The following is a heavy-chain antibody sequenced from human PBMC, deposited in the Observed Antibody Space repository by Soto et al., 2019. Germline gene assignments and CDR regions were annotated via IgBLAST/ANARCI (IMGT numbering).Heavy chain of an antibody. D-gene: IGHD4-17*01. CDR3: ARGLRLRQSMDV. CDR2: INHSGST. J-gene: IGHJ6*04. V-gene: IGHV4-34*01. CDR1: GGSFSGYY. Sequence: PSETLSLTCAVYGGSFSGYYWSWIRQPPGKGLEWIGEINHSGSTNYNPSLKSRVTISVDTSKNQFSLKLSSVTASDTAVYYCARGLRLRQSMDVWGKGTTVTVSS.